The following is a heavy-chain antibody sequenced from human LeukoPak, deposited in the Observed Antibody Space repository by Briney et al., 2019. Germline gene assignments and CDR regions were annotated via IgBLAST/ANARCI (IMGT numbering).Heavy chain of an antibody. CDR1: GGSISSGDYY. J-gene: IGHJ3*02. V-gene: IGHV4-30-4*01. CDR3: ARDRGSSSSGAFDI. CDR2: TYYSGST. Sequence: SETLSLTCTVSGGSISSGDYYWSWIRQPPGKGLEWIGYTYYSGSTYYNPSLKSRVTISVDTSKNQFSLKLSSVTAADTAVYYCARDRGSSSSGAFDIWGQGTMVTVSS. D-gene: IGHD6-13*01.